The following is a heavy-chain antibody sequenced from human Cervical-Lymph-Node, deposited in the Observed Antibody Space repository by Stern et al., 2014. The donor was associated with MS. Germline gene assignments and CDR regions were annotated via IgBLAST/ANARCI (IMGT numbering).Heavy chain of an antibody. CDR2: INSRGAD. J-gene: IGHJ3*01. V-gene: IGHV4-34*01. CDR1: GASFSDNY. CDR3: ARERKVERSSRLLVSFDV. D-gene: IGHD1-1*01. Sequence: QVQLQQCGAGLLRPSETLSLTCAVQGASFSDNYWSWIRQTPGKGLEWIGEINSRGADHYNPSLMSRATLSVAPSRNQFSMKLSSLTAADTAMYYCARERKVERSSRLLVSFDVWGQGTLVTVSS.